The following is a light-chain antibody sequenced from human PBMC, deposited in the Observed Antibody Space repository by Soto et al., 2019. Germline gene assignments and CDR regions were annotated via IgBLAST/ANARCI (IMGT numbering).Light chain of an antibody. CDR2: GNY. CDR1: SSNIGSNY. J-gene: IGLJ1*01. Sequence: QSVLTQPPSASGTPGQRVAISCSGSSSNIGSNYVYWYQQPPGTAPKLLIYGNYQRPSGVPDRFSGSKSGTSATLAISGLRSEDEADYFCAAWDDSLSGSFVFATGTKVTVL. V-gene: IGLV1-47*02. CDR3: AAWDDSLSGSFV.